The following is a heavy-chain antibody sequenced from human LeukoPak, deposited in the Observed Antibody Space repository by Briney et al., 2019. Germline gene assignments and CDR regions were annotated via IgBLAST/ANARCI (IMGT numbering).Heavy chain of an antibody. D-gene: IGHD6-19*01. CDR2: INPNSGGT. CDR1: GYTFTGYY. Sequence: ASVKVSCKASGYTFTGYYMHWVRQAPGQRLEWMGRINPNSGGTNYAQKFQGRVTMTRDTSISTAYMELSRLRSDDTAVYYCARGLYSSGWYHYFHYWGQGTLVTVSS. J-gene: IGHJ4*02. V-gene: IGHV1-2*06. CDR3: ARGLYSSGWYHYFHY.